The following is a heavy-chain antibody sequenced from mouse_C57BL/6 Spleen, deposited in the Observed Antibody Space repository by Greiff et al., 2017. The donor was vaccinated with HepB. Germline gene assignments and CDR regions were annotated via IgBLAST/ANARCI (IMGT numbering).Heavy chain of an antibody. V-gene: IGHV1-66*01. D-gene: IGHD1-2*01. CDR1: GYSFTSYY. J-gene: IGHJ2*01. CDR2: IYPGSGNT. CDR3: ARAAQDYFDY. Sequence: QVQLKQSGPELVKPGASVKISCKASGYSFTSYYIHWVKQRPGQGLEWIGWIYPGSGNTKYNEKFKGKATLTADTSSSTAYMQLSSLTSEDSAVYYCARAAQDYFDYWGQGTTLTVSS.